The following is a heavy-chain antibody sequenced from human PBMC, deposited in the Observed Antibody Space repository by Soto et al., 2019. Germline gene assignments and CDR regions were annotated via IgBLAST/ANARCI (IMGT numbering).Heavy chain of an antibody. D-gene: IGHD1-26*01. CDR3: ARVWVGTTFAYYYGMDV. V-gene: IGHV1-18*01. CDR1: GYTFTNYG. CDR2: ISAYNGNT. Sequence: GASVKVSCKASGYTFTNYGINWVRQAPGQGLEWMGWISAYNGNTNYAQKLQGRVTMTTDTSTSTAYMELRSLRSDDTAVYYCARVWVGTTFAYYYGMDVWGQGTTVTVS. J-gene: IGHJ6*02.